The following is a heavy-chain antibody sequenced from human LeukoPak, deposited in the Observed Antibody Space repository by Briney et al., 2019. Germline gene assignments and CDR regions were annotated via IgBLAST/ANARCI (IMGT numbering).Heavy chain of an antibody. D-gene: IGHD2-21*02. CDR2: ISGSGDST. Sequence: GRSLRLSCAASGFTFSSYGMHWVRQAPGKGLEWVSSISGSGDSTFYADSVKGRFSISRDNSKNTLYLQVNGLRTEDTAVYYCAKDRLLNCRGDCYIFDYWGQGTVVTVSS. J-gene: IGHJ4*02. V-gene: IGHV3-23*01. CDR1: GFTFSSYG. CDR3: AKDRLLNCRGDCYIFDY.